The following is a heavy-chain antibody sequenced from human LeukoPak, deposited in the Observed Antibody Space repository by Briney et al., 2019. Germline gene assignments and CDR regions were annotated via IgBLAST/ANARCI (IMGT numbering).Heavy chain of an antibody. Sequence: ASVKVSCKASGYTFTSYAMHWVRQAPGQRLEWMGWINAGNGNTKYSQKFQGRVTITRDTSASTAYMELSSLRSEDTAVYYCARVRGIAARGYYFDYWDQGTLVTVSS. D-gene: IGHD6-6*01. CDR2: INAGNGNT. V-gene: IGHV1-3*01. CDR3: ARVRGIAARGYYFDY. CDR1: GYTFTSYA. J-gene: IGHJ4*02.